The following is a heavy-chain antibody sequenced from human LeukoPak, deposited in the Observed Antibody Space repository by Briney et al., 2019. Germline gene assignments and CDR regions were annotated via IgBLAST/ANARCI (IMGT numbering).Heavy chain of an antibody. CDR2: IYYSGST. Sequence: SETLSLTCTVSGGSISSSSYYWGWIRQPPGKGLEWIGSIYYSGSTYYNPSLKSRVTISVDTSKNQFSLKLNSVTPEDTAVYYCARVRDSGSYLRAFDIWGQGTMVTVSS. CDR1: GGSISSSSYY. CDR3: ARVRDSGSYLRAFDI. J-gene: IGHJ3*02. D-gene: IGHD1-26*01. V-gene: IGHV4-39*01.